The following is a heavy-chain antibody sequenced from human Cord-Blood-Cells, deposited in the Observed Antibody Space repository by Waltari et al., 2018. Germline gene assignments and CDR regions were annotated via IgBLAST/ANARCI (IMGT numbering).Heavy chain of an antibody. CDR2: IYYSGST. Sequence: QVQLQESGPGLVKPSQTLSLTCTVSGGSISSGGYYWSWIRQHPGKGLEWIGYIYYSGSTYYNPSLKSRVTISVDTSKNQFSLKLSSVTAADTAVYYCARGITIFGVVTTGYNWFDPWGQGTLVTVSS. CDR3: ARGITIFGVVTTGYNWFDP. V-gene: IGHV4-31*03. D-gene: IGHD3-3*01. J-gene: IGHJ5*02. CDR1: GGSISSGGYY.